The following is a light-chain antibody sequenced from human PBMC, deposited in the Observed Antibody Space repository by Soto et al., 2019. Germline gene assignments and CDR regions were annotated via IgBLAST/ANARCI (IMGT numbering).Light chain of an antibody. CDR2: AAS. CDR3: QQIYTTVA. CDR1: QSISNY. V-gene: IGKV1-39*01. Sequence: DIQMTQSPSSLSASVGDRVTITCRASQSISNYLNWYQQKPGKAPKLLIYAASSLQSGVPSRFSGSGSGTELTLSVSSLQPEYLGISSCQQIYTTVAFGPGTKVDIK. J-gene: IGKJ3*01.